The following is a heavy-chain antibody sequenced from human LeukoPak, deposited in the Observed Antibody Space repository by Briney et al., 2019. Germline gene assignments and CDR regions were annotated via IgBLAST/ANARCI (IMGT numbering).Heavy chain of an antibody. V-gene: IGHV4-4*07. CDR1: GGSINNYY. Sequence: PSETLSLTCTVSGGSINNYYWSWIRQPAGKGLQWIGRIHSTGNTHFNPSLESRITMSVDTSKHQFSLRLNSVTAADTAVYYCARLFRGSATFFDFWGLGTLVTVSS. CDR2: IHSTGNT. D-gene: IGHD1-26*01. J-gene: IGHJ4*02. CDR3: ARLFRGSATFFDF.